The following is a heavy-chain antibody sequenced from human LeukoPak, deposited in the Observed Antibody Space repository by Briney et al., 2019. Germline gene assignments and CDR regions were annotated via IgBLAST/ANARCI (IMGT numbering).Heavy chain of an antibody. V-gene: IGHV3-7*01. CDR1: GFTFSSYW. CDR2: IKQDGSEK. J-gene: IGHJ6*03. Sequence: PGGSLRLSCAASGFTFSSYWMSWVRQAPGKGLEWVANIKQDGSEKYYVDSVKGRFTISRDNAKNSLYLQMNSLRAEDTAVYYCARDSDGSGRSDYYYYMDVWGKGTTVTVS. D-gene: IGHD6-19*01. CDR3: ARDSDGSGRSDYYYYMDV.